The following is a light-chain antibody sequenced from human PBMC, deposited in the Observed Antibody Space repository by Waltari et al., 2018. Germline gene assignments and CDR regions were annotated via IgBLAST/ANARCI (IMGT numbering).Light chain of an antibody. Sequence: IQMTQSPSSLSASVGDRVTITCRASKSVGNNLNWFQQKPGKAPKLLIYAASSLQSGVPSRFNGSGSGTDVTLTISSLQLEDFATYYCQQSYTTPPTFGQGTKVEIK. CDR1: KSVGNN. CDR2: AAS. CDR3: QQSYTTPPT. V-gene: IGKV1-39*01. J-gene: IGKJ1*01.